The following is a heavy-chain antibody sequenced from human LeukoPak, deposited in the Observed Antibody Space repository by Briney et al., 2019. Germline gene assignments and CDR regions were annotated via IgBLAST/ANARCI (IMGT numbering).Heavy chain of an antibody. CDR2: ISSDGTNK. D-gene: IGHD3-22*01. J-gene: IGHJ4*02. CDR3: RAATRHLNYYYDY. Sequence: PGSSLRPSCAASRFTFSIFGMHWVRQAPGKGLEWMAVISSDGTNKYYADSVRGRFTIARDNSKDTLYLQMSSLRIEDTAVCYCRAATRHLNYYYDYWGQGTLVTVSS. CDR1: RFTFSIFG. V-gene: IGHV3-30*03.